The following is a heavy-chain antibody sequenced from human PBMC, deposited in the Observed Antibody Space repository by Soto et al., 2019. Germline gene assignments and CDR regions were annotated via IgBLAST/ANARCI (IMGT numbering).Heavy chain of an antibody. V-gene: IGHV3-48*02. CDR3: ARGEGYYYYYGMDV. CDR1: GFTFSSYS. CDR2: ISSSSSTI. D-gene: IGHD1-26*01. J-gene: IGHJ6*02. Sequence: SLRLSCAASGFTFSSYSMNWVRQAPGKGLEWVSYISSSSSTIYYADSVKGRFTISRDNAKNSLYLQMNNLRDEDTAVYYCARGEGYYYYYGMDVWGQGTTVTVSS.